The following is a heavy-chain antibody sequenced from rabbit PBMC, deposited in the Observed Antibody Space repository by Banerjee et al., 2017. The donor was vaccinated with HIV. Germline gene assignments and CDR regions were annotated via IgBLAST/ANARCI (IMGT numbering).Heavy chain of an antibody. CDR2: IYAGKGSA. Sequence: QLKETGGGLVQPGGSLTLSCKASGFDFSSYYMSWVRQAPGKGLEWIGIIYAGKGSADYASWVNGRFTISSDNAQNTVDLQMNSLTAADTATYFCARDTGSGWGYFSLWGPGTLVTVS. J-gene: IGHJ4*01. V-gene: IGHV1S7*01. D-gene: IGHD4-1*01. CDR1: GFDFSSYY. CDR3: ARDTGSGWGYFSL.